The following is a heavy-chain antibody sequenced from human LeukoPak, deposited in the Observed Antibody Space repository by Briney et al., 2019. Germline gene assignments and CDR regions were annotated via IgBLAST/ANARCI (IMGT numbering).Heavy chain of an antibody. Sequence: SETLSLTCTVSGGSISSYYWSWIRQPPGKGLEWIGYIYYRGSTNYNPSLKSRVTISVDTSKNQFSLKLSSVTAADTAVYYCARSPTAVAGDALFDYWGQGTLVTVSS. CDR1: GGSISSYY. J-gene: IGHJ4*02. D-gene: IGHD6-19*01. CDR2: IYYRGST. CDR3: ARSPTAVAGDALFDY. V-gene: IGHV4-59*08.